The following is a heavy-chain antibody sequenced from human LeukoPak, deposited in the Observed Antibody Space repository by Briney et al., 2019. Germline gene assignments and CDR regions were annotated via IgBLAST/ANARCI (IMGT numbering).Heavy chain of an antibody. D-gene: IGHD6-13*01. J-gene: IGHJ3*02. CDR3: ARDSEEAAAGSAFDI. Sequence: HPGGSLRLSCAASGFTFSNFAMSWVRQAPGKGLEWVSSISASGGTTYYADSVKGRFTISRDNSKNTLYLQMNSLRAEDTAVYYCARDSEEAAAGSAFDIWGQGTMVTVSS. CDR1: GFTFSNFA. V-gene: IGHV3-23*01. CDR2: ISASGGTT.